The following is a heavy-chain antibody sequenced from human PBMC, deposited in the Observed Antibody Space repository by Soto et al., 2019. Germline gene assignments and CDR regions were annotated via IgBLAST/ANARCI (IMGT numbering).Heavy chain of an antibody. J-gene: IGHJ5*02. D-gene: IGHD2-21*01. V-gene: IGHV3-11*06. Sequence: PGGSLRLSCATSGFSFSDSYMSWIRQAPGKGLEWISYISPRSTFRDYAELVKGRFTISRDSVKNSLYLQMNNLTAGDTGVYYCARGGGGGLFDPWGQGSLVTVSS. CDR2: ISPRSTFR. CDR3: ARGGGGGLFDP. CDR1: GFSFSDSY.